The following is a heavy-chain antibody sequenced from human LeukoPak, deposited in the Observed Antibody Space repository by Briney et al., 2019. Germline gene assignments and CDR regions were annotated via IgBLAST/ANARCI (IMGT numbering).Heavy chain of an antibody. CDR3: AKALRKQPAPPHDGAFDI. V-gene: IGHV3-21*04. D-gene: IGHD2-2*01. Sequence: PGGSLRLSCVASAFTLSSYSMNRVRQAPGKGLEWVSCISCSGSYLYYADSVKGRFTISRDNAKNYLYLQMNSLRAGDMAVYYCAKALRKQPAPPHDGAFDIWGQGTMVTVSS. CDR2: ISCSGSYL. J-gene: IGHJ3*02. CDR1: AFTLSSYS.